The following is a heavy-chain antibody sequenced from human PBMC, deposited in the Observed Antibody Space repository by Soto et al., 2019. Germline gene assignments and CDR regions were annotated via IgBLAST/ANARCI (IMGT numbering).Heavy chain of an antibody. Sequence: QVQLVQSGAEVKKPGSSVKVSCKASGDTFSRHTISWVRQAPGHGLEWRGRIIPILGIATNAQKFQGRVTITADKSTSTAYMDLSSLRSEDTAVYYCARVAEMGTVTKGYYYYMDVWGKGTTVTVSS. J-gene: IGHJ6*03. CDR2: IIPILGIA. V-gene: IGHV1-69*02. CDR3: ARVAEMGTVTKGYYYYMDV. CDR1: GDTFSRHT. D-gene: IGHD4-17*01.